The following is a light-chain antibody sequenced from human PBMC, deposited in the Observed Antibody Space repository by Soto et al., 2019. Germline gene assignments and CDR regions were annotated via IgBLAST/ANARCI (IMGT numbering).Light chain of an antibody. Sequence: QSVLTQSPSASGTPGQMVTISCSGSSSNIGRNTVNWYQKHPGTAPKLLIFSDYQRPPGVPDRFSGSKSGTSASLAISGLLPGDEADYYCAAWDDTLSALLFGGGTKVTVL. CDR1: SSNIGRNT. J-gene: IGLJ2*01. CDR2: SDY. CDR3: AAWDDTLSALL. V-gene: IGLV1-44*01.